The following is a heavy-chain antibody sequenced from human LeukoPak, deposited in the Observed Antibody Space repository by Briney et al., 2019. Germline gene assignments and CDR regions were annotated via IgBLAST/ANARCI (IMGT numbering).Heavy chain of an antibody. CDR2: IYSGGST. Sequence: GGSLRLSCAASGFTFSDYYMSWIRQAPGKGLEWVSVIYSGGSTYYADSVKGRFTISRDNSKNTLYLQMNSLRAEDTAVYYCARGKDMVRGVTFDYWGQGTLVTVSS. CDR1: GFTFSDYY. J-gene: IGHJ4*02. CDR3: ARGKDMVRGVTFDY. D-gene: IGHD3-10*01. V-gene: IGHV3-53*01.